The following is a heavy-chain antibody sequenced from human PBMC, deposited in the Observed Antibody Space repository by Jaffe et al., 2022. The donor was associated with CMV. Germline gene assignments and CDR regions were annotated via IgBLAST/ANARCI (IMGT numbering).Heavy chain of an antibody. D-gene: IGHD3-3*01. J-gene: IGHJ4*02. Sequence: EVQLVESGGGLVKPGGSLRLSCAASGFTFSSYSMNWVRQAPGKGLEWVSAISVSSTYIYYADSVKGRFTISRDNAKKSLYLQMNNLRAEDTAVYYCARNDPDLFAVINHGVDYWGQGTLVTVSS. CDR1: GFTFSSYS. V-gene: IGHV3-21*01. CDR3: ARNDPDLFAVINHGVDY. CDR2: ISVSSTYI.